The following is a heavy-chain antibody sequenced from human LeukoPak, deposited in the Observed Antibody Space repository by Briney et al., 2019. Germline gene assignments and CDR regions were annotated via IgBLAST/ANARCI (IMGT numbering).Heavy chain of an antibody. J-gene: IGHJ6*02. CDR1: GYTFTSYY. CDR3: ARRPDSYYYGMDV. Sequence: GASVKVSCKASGYTFTSYYMHWVRQAPGQGLEWMGIINPSGGITRYAQKFQGRVTMARDTSTSTFYMELSSLGSEDTAVYYCARRPDSYYYGMDVWGQGTTVTVSS. V-gene: IGHV1-46*01. CDR2: INPSGGIT.